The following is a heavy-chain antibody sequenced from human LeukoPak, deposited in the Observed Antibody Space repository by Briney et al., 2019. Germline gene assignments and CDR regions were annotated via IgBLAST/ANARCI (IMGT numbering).Heavy chain of an antibody. CDR2: IKSDSGDP. D-gene: IGHD4-17*01. V-gene: IGHV1-2*02. CDR1: GYTFTAYY. J-gene: IGHJ6*03. CDR3: ARRVYGDYGQRYYYYYYMDV. Sequence: GASVKVSCKASGYTFTAYYLHWLRQAPGQGLEWMGWIKSDSGDPNYAKKFQGRVTMSRDTSISTAYMELSRLRSDDTAVYYCARRVYGDYGQRYYYYYYMDVWGKGTTVTVSS.